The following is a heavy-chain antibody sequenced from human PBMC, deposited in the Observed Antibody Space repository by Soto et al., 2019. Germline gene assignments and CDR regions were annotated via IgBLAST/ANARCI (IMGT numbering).Heavy chain of an antibody. J-gene: IGHJ4*02. V-gene: IGHV1-18*01. CDR2: ISAYNGNT. D-gene: IGHD3-3*01. CDR3: ARGLDFGVPASTLDY. CDR1: GYTFTSYG. Sequence: ASVKVSCKASGYTFTSYGISWVRQAPGQGLEWMGWISAYNGNTNYAQKLQGRVTMTTDTSTSTAYMELRSLRSDDTAVYYCARGLDFGVPASTLDYWGQGTLVTVS.